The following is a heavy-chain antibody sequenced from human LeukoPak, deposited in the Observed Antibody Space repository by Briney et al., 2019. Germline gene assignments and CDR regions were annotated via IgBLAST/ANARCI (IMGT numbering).Heavy chain of an antibody. V-gene: IGHV4-59*11. CDR2: ISYIGST. CDR1: DDSFSSHY. Sequence: SETLSLTCAVSDDSFSSHYWTWIRQPPGKGPEWIGYISYIGSTNYNPSLKSRVTISIDTSRTQFSLRLSSVTAADTAVYYCARDLVTVTKGFDIWGQGTMVSVSS. D-gene: IGHD4-17*01. CDR3: ARDLVTVTKGFDI. J-gene: IGHJ3*02.